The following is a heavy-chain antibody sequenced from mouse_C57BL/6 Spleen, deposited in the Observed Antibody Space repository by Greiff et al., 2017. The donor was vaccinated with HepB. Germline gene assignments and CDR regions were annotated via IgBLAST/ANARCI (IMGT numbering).Heavy chain of an antibody. V-gene: IGHV1-15*01. D-gene: IGHD1-1*01. CDR2: IDPETGGT. CDR3: TCYGSKDY. J-gene: IGHJ2*01. Sequence: VQLQQSGAELVRPGASVTLSCKASGYTFTDYEMHWVKQTPVHGLEWIGAIDPETGGTAYNQKFKGKAILTADKSSSTAYMELRSLTSEDSDVYYCTCYGSKDYWGQGTTLTVSS. CDR1: GYTFTDYE.